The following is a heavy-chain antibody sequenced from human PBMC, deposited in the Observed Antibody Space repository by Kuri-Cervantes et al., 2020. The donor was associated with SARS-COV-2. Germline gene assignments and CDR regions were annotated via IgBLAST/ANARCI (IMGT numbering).Heavy chain of an antibody. CDR2: ISGSGGST. Sequence: GGSLRLSCAASGFTFISYAMSWVRQAPGKGLEWVSAISGSGGSTYYADSVKGRFTISRDNSKNTLYLQMNSLRAEDTAVYYWARRDDFWSGINWGQGTLVTVSS. CDR1: GFTFISYA. J-gene: IGHJ4*02. V-gene: IGHV3-23*01. D-gene: IGHD3-3*01. CDR3: ARRDDFWSGIN.